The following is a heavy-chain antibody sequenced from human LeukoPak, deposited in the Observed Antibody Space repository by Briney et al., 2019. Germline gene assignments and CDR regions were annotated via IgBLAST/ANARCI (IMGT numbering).Heavy chain of an antibody. CDR2: INQIGST. D-gene: IGHD3-22*01. CDR1: GGSLSPYY. Sequence: SETLSLTCTVSGGSLSPYYWSWIRQPPGGGLERHWEINQIGSTNYNPSLKSRVTISVEKFKNQFSLKLTSVTAADTAVYYCATLGGLYYESHGYPDFDHWGQGTLVTVSS. CDR3: ATLGGLYYESHGYPDFDH. J-gene: IGHJ4*02. V-gene: IGHV4-34*01.